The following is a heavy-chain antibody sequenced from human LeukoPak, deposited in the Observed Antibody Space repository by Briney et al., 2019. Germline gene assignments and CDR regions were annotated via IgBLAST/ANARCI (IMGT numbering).Heavy chain of an antibody. J-gene: IGHJ3*02. CDR3: ARIRYFDGYDAFDI. CDR2: IYYSGNT. V-gene: IGHV4-39*07. CDR1: GVSIRSSNSY. Sequence: SETLSLTCTVSGVSIRSSNSYWGWIRQPPGKGLEWIGSIYYSGNTYYNASLKSQVSISIDTSKNQFSLRLTSVTAADTAVYYCARIRYFDGYDAFDIWGQGTMVTVSS. D-gene: IGHD3-9*01.